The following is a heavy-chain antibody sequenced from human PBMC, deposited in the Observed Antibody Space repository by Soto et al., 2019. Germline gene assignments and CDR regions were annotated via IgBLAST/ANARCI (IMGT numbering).Heavy chain of an antibody. J-gene: IGHJ3*02. V-gene: IGHV1-18*01. CDR1: GYTFTSYG. Sequence: ASVKVSCTASGYTFTSYGISWVRQAPGQGLEWMGWISAYNGNTNYAQKLQGRVTMTTDTSTSTAYMELRSLRSDDTAVYYCARNFIAVAGRDAFDIWGQGTMVTVSS. D-gene: IGHD6-19*01. CDR2: ISAYNGNT. CDR3: ARNFIAVAGRDAFDI.